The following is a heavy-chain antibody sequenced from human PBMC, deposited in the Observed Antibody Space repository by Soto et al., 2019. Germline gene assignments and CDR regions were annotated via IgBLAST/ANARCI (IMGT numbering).Heavy chain of an antibody. Sequence: PGGSLRLSCTTSGFTFNNYAMNWVRQAPGKGLEWVSFISGSGGSAYYADSVQGRFTISRDNSRNTLYLQMNSLRAEDTAIYSCVREGGGRYSPGSFDLWGRGTKVTVPS. V-gene: IGHV3-23*01. D-gene: IGHD6-19*01. CDR2: ISGSGGSA. CDR3: VREGGGRYSPGSFDL. J-gene: IGHJ3*01. CDR1: GFTFNNYA.